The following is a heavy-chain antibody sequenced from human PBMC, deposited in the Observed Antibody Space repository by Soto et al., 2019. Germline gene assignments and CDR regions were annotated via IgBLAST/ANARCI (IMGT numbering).Heavy chain of an antibody. Sequence: GASVKVSCKASGGTFSSYAISWVRQAPGQGLEWMGGIIPIFGTANYAQKFQGRVTITADKSTSTAYMELSSLRSEDTAVYYCARELRIAVAGLYFDYWRQGTLVTVSS. CDR1: GGTFSSYA. CDR2: IIPIFGTA. J-gene: IGHJ4*02. CDR3: ARELRIAVAGLYFDY. V-gene: IGHV1-69*06. D-gene: IGHD6-19*01.